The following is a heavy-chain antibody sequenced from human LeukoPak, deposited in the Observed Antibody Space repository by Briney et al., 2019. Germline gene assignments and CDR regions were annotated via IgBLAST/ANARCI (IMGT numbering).Heavy chain of an antibody. CDR2: ISYDGSNK. V-gene: IGHV3-30-3*01. D-gene: IGHD2-21*02. CDR3: ARPYCGGDCYTPYYGMDV. Sequence: PGRSLRLSCAASGFTFSSYAMHWVRQAPGKGLEWVAVISYDGSNKYYADSVKGRFTISRDNSKNTLYLQMNSLRAEDTAVYYCARPYCGGDCYTPYYGMDVWGQGTTVIVSS. J-gene: IGHJ6*02. CDR1: GFTFSSYA.